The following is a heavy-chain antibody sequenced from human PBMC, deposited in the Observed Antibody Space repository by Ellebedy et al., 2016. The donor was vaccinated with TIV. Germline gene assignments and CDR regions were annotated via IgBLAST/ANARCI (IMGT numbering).Heavy chain of an antibody. V-gene: IGHV4-4*07. CDR1: GGSISSYY. J-gene: IGHJ5*02. CDR3: AAGRFGELSFDP. D-gene: IGHD3-10*01. Sequence: SETLSLXXTVSGGSISSYYWSWFRQPAGKGLEWIGRIYTSGSTNYNPSLKSRVTISVDTSKNQFSLKLSSVTAADTAVYYCAAGRFGELSFDPWGQGTLVTVSS. CDR2: IYTSGST.